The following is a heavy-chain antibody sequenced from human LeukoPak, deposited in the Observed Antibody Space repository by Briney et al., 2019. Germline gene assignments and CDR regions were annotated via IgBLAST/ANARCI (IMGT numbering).Heavy chain of an antibody. CDR3: ARDEAKRTYYYYMDV. J-gene: IGHJ6*03. CDR1: GFTFSDYY. Sequence: GGSLRLSCAASGFTFSDYYMSWIRQAPGKGLEWVSYISSSGSTIYYADSVKGRFTISRDNAKNSLYLQMSSLRAEDTAVYYCARDEAKRTYYYYMDVWAKGPRSPSP. V-gene: IGHV3-11*04. CDR2: ISSSGSTI.